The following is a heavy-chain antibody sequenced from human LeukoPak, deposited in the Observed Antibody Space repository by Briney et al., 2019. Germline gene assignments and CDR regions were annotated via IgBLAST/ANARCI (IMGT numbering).Heavy chain of an antibody. CDR1: GGSISSSSYY. CDR2: IYYSGST. Sequence: PSETLSLTCTVSGGSISSSSYYWSWIRQPPGKGLEWIGYIYYSGSTNYNPSLKSRVTISVDTSKNQFSLKLSSMTAADTAVYYCASRPLWFGEVRFDYWGQGTLVTVSS. CDR3: ASRPLWFGEVRFDY. J-gene: IGHJ4*02. D-gene: IGHD3-10*01. V-gene: IGHV4-61*01.